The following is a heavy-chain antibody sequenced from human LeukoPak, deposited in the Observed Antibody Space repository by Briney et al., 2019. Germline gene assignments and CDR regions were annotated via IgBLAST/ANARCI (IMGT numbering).Heavy chain of an antibody. CDR2: ISNSSTYI. J-gene: IGHJ4*02. Sequence: GGSLRLSCAASGFTFSSYSMNWVRQAPGKGLEWVSSISNSSTYIYYADSVKGRFTISRDNVQNSLSLQMNSLRAEDTAVYYCARGVCSSPSCYYFDYWAQEPLATVSP. CDR1: GFTFSSYS. D-gene: IGHD2-2*01. V-gene: IGHV3-21*01. CDR3: ARGVCSSPSCYYFDY.